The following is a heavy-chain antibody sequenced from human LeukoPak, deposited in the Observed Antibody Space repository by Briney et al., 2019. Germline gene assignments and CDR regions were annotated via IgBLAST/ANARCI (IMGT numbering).Heavy chain of an antibody. CDR3: ARVMYSSGYSPCDY. CDR1: GGTFSSYA. V-gene: IGHV1-69*06. J-gene: IGHJ4*02. D-gene: IGHD3-22*01. CDR2: IIPIFGTA. Sequence: ASVKVSCKASGGTFSSYAISWVRQAPGQGLEWMGGIIPIFGTANYAQKFQGRVTITADKSTSTAYMELRSLRSDDTAVYYCARVMYSSGYSPCDYWGQGTLVTVSS.